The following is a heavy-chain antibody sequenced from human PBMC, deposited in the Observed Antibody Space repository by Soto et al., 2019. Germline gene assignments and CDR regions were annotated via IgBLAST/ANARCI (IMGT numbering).Heavy chain of an antibody. CDR2: ISGSGGST. D-gene: IGHD6-6*01. J-gene: IGHJ6*03. CDR3: AKGYSSSLYYYYMDV. Sequence: EVQLLESGGGLVQPGGSLRLSCAASGFTFSSYAMSWVRQAPGKELDWVSTISGSGGSTYYADSVKGRFTISRDNSKNTLYLQMNSLRAEDTAVYYCAKGYSSSLYYYYMDVWGKGTTVTVSS. CDR1: GFTFSSYA. V-gene: IGHV3-23*01.